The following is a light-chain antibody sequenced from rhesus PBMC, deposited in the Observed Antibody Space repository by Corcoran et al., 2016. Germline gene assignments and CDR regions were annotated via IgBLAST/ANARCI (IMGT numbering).Light chain of an antibody. CDR3: QHGYGSPLT. CDR2: KSS. Sequence: DIQMTQSPSSLSASVGDRVTITCRASEIVNNYLNWYQQKQGKAPKLLIYKSSALQSGVPSRFSGSGSGADYTFTISSLQPEDVATYYCQHGYGSPLTFGGGTKVEIK. V-gene: IGKV1-74*01. CDR1: EIVNNY. J-gene: IGKJ4*01.